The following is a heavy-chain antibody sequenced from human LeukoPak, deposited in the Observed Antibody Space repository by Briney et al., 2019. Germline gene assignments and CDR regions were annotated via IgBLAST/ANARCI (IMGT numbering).Heavy chain of an antibody. CDR3: STDPRLLIY. CDR2: ISGSGSDI. CDR1: LFTFSDYY. V-gene: IGHV3-11*01. D-gene: IGHD2-8*01. J-gene: IGHJ4*01. Sequence: PGGALRLSCAPSLFTFSDYYMSWIRQTPRAGLEWLAYISGSGSDIYYADSVKGRFTISRDNAKNSLYLQMNSLRPDDAALYYCSTDPRLLIYWGHGTLVTVSS.